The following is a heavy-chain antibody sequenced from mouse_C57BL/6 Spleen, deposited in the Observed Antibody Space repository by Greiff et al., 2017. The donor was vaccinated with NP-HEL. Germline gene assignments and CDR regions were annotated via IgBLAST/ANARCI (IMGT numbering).Heavy chain of an antibody. J-gene: IGHJ2*01. CDR3: ARANWDY. CDR1: GYTFTSYW. D-gene: IGHD4-1*01. Sequence: QVQLQQPGAELVMPGASVKLSCKASGYTFTSYWMHWVKQRPGQGLEWIGEIDPSDSYTNYNQKFKGKSTLTVDKSSSTAYMQLNSLTSEDSAVYFCARANWDYWGQGTTLTVSS. V-gene: IGHV1-69*01. CDR2: IDPSDSYT.